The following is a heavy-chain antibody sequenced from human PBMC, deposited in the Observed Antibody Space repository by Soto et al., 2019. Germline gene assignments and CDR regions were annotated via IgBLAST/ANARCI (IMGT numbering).Heavy chain of an antibody. Sequence: QVQLVQSGAEVKEPGDSVRVSCEASGYTFSTYYIHWVRQSPGQGLEWMGWINPKFGDTAHEQDFQGRVPMSREMAISTVYTEWRVLASDETAIYYCARNTDYYSGMGSGTGRGFWGQVSAVT. CDR3: ARNTDYYSGMGSGTGRGF. V-gene: IGHV1-2*02. CDR1: GYTFSTYY. CDR2: INPKFGDT. J-gene: IGHJ6*01. D-gene: IGHD6-25*01.